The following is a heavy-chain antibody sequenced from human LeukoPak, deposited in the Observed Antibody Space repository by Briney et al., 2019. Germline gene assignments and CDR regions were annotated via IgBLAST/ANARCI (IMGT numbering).Heavy chain of an antibody. CDR2: FDPEDGET. Sequence: GASVKVSCKVSGYTLTELSMHWVRQAPGKGLEWMGGFDPEDGETIYAQKFQVRVTMTEDTSTDTAYMELSSLRSEDTAVYYCATGHNCSSTSCYRGDNWFDPWGQGTLLTVSS. CDR3: ATGHNCSSTSCYRGDNWFDP. J-gene: IGHJ5*02. V-gene: IGHV1-24*01. D-gene: IGHD2-2*02. CDR1: GYTLTELS.